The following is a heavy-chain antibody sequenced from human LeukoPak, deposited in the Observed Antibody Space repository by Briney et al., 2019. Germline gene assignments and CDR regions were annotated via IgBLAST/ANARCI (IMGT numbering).Heavy chain of an antibody. CDR1: GYTFTSYY. Sequence: GASVKVSCTASGYTFTSYYMHWVRQAPGQGLEWMGIINPSGGSTSYAQKFQGRVTITADESTSTAYMELSSQRSEDTAVYYCATCARNFYCYRFDYWGQGTLVTVSS. CDR2: INPSGGST. V-gene: IGHV1-46*01. D-gene: IGHD2-2*02. CDR3: ATCARNFYCYRFDY. J-gene: IGHJ4*02.